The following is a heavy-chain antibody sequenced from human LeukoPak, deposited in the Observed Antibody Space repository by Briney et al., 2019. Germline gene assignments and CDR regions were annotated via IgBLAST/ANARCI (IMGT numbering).Heavy chain of an antibody. J-gene: IGHJ4*02. CDR2: INPSGGST. CDR1: GYTFTSYY. Sequence: ASVKVSCKASGYTFTSYYMHWVRQAPGQGLEWMGIINPSGGSTSYAQKFQGRVTMTRDTSTSTVYMELSSLRSEDTAVYYCARDYPGIAVARTGFDYWGQGTLVTVSS. D-gene: IGHD6-19*01. V-gene: IGHV1-46*01. CDR3: ARDYPGIAVARTGFDY.